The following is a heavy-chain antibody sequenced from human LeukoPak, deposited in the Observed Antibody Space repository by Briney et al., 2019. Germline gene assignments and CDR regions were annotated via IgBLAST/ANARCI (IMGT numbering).Heavy chain of an antibody. Sequence: SETLSLTCTVSGGSISSYYWSWIRQPPGKGLEWIGSFLYSGGTYYNPSLKSRVTISVDTSKNQFSLKLSSVTAADTAVYYCTREGEGRWLQSGYWGQGSLVTVSS. D-gene: IGHD5-24*01. CDR1: GGSISSYY. J-gene: IGHJ4*02. CDR2: FLYSGGT. CDR3: TREGEGRWLQSGY. V-gene: IGHV4-39*07.